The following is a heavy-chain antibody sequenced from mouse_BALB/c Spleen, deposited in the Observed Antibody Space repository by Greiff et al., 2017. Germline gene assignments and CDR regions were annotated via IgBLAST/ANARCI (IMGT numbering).Heavy chain of an antibody. D-gene: IGHD1-1*02. CDR1: GYTFTDYN. CDR3: ARGGYGPYCFDY. V-gene: IGHV1S29*02. J-gene: IGHJ2*01. Sequence: EVMLVESGPELVKPGASVKISCKASGYTFTDYNMHWVKQSHGKSLEWIGYIYPYNGGTGYNQKFKSKATLTVDNSSSTAYMELRSLTSEDSAVYYCARGGYGPYCFDYWGQGTTLTVSS. CDR2: IYPYNGGT.